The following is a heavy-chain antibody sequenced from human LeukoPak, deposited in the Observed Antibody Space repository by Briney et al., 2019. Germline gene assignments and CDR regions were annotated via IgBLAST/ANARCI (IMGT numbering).Heavy chain of an antibody. CDR2: IYYSGST. CDR1: GGPFSGYH. V-gene: IGHV4-59*01. CDR3: ARGGRYCSGGSCYPDY. J-gene: IGHJ4*02. D-gene: IGHD2-15*01. Sequence: SETLSLTCAVYGGPFSGYHWSWIRQPPGKGLEWIGYIYYSGSTNYNPSLKSRVTVSVDTSKNQFSLKLSSVTAADTAVYYCARGGRYCSGGSCYPDYWGQGTLVTVSS.